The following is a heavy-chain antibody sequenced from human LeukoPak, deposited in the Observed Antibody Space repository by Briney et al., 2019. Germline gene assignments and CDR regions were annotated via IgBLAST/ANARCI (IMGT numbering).Heavy chain of an antibody. J-gene: IGHJ4*02. V-gene: IGHV3-7*03. CDR1: GFTFSSYG. Sequence: GGSLRLSCAASGFTFSSYGMHWVRQAPGKGLEWVANIEQDGGEKYYVDSVKGRFTISRDNAKNSLYLHMNSLRVEDTAVYYCARGRYVDWLFDYWGQGTLVTVSS. CDR2: IEQDGGEK. CDR3: ARGRYVDWLFDY. D-gene: IGHD3-9*01.